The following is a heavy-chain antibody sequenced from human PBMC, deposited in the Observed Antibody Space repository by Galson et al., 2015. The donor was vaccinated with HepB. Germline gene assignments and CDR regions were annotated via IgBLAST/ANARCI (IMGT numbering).Heavy chain of an antibody. J-gene: IGHJ2*01. V-gene: IGHV4-34*01. CDR2: INHSGST. CDR1: GGSFSGYY. Sequence: ETLSLTCAIYGGSFSGYYWSWIRQPPGKGLEWIGEINHSGSTNYNPSLKSRVTISVDTSKNQFSLQMTSMTATDTAVFYCARGYGSGGGYFDLWGRGTPVTVFS. D-gene: IGHD1-14*01. CDR3: ARGYGSGGGYFDL.